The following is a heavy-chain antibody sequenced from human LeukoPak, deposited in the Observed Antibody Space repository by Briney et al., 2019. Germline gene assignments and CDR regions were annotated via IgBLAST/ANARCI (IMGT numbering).Heavy chain of an antibody. Sequence: GGSLRLSCAASGFTFSSYSMNWVRQAPGKGLEWVSYISSSSSTIYYADSVKGRFTISRDNAKNSLYLQMNSLRAEDTAVYYCASAPFMIRLVRGYWGQGTLVTVSS. J-gene: IGHJ4*02. D-gene: IGHD3-16*01. V-gene: IGHV3-48*01. CDR2: ISSSSSTI. CDR3: ASAPFMIRLVRGY. CDR1: GFTFSSYS.